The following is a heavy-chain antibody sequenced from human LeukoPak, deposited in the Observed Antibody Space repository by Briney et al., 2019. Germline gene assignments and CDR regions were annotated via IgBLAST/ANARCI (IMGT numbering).Heavy chain of an antibody. Sequence: GGSLRLSCAASGFTFSSYAMTWVRQAPGKGLEWVSSISGSGGSTYYADSVKGRFTISRDDSKNTLYLQMNSLRAEDTAVYYCAKDRHSSGWYSDYWGQGTLVTVSS. V-gene: IGHV3-23*01. D-gene: IGHD6-19*01. J-gene: IGHJ4*02. CDR1: GFTFSSYA. CDR2: ISGSGGST. CDR3: AKDRHSSGWYSDY.